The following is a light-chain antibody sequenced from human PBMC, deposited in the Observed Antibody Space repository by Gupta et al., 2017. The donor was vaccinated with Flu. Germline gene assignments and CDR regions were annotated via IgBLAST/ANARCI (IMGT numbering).Light chain of an antibody. J-gene: IGKJ3*01. CDR2: AAS. V-gene: IGKV1-8*01. Sequence: PSSLSASTGDRVTITCRASQGISSYLAWYQQKPGKAPKLLIYAASTLQSGVPSRFSGSGSGTDFTLTISCLQSEDFATYYCQQYYSYPFTFGPGTKVDIK. CDR3: QQYYSYPFT. CDR1: QGISSY.